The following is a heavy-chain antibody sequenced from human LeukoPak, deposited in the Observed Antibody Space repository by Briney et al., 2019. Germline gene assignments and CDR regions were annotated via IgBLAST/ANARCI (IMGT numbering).Heavy chain of an antibody. J-gene: IGHJ4*02. CDR1: GYTFTSYD. Sequence: VASVKVSCKASGYTFTSYDINWVRQATGQGLEWMGWMNPNSGNTGYAQKFQGRVTMTRNTSISTAYMELSSLRSEDTAVYYCARAGGYSYGLDYWGQGTLVTVSS. D-gene: IGHD5-18*01. CDR3: ARAGGYSYGLDY. V-gene: IGHV1-8*01. CDR2: MNPNSGNT.